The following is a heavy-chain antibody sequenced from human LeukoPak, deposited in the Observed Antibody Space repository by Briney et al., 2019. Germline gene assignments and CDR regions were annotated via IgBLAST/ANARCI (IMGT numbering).Heavy chain of an antibody. CDR1: GFTFSSCA. CDR2: ISDSGGST. D-gene: IGHD2-15*01. J-gene: IGHJ4*02. CDR3: AKSPLAYCSGGSCYLYFDY. V-gene: IGHV3-23*01. Sequence: SGGSLRLSCAASGFTFSSCALSWVRQAPGKGLEWVSGISDSGGSTYYADSVKGRFTISRDNSKNTLYLQVNSLRAEDTALYYCAKSPLAYCSGGSCYLYFDYWGQGTLVTVSS.